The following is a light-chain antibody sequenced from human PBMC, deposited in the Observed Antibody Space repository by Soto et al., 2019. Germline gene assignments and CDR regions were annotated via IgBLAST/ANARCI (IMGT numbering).Light chain of an antibody. CDR1: KIATQS. CDR2: DNT. V-gene: IGLV3-21*02. J-gene: IGLJ3*02. Sequence: SSELTQSPSVSVAPGQTAKITCGAPKIATQSVHWSQQKPGQAPVLVVYDNTDRPSGIPERFSASKSGATAILTITRVEAGDEADYYCQVWDGSRDQVVFGGGTKLTVL. CDR3: QVWDGSRDQVV.